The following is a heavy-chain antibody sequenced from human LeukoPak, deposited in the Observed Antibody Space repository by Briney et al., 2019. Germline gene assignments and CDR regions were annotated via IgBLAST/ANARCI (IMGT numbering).Heavy chain of an antibody. CDR1: GFTVSSNY. V-gene: IGHV3-53*01. CDR2: IYSGGST. CDR3: ARARDGYNYRWYFDY. J-gene: IGHJ4*02. Sequence: GGSLRLSCAASGFTVSSNYMSWVRPAPGKGLEWVSVIYSGGSTYYADSVKGRFTISRDNSKNTLYLQMNSLRAEDTAVYYCARARDGYNYRWYFDYWGQGTLVTVSS. D-gene: IGHD5-24*01.